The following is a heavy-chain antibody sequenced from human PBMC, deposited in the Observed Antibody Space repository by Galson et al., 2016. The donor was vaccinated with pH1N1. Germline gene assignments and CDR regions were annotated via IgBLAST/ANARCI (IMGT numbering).Heavy chain of an antibody. Sequence: PALVKPTQTLTLTCTFSGFSLSTSGVGVGWIRQPPGKALEWLALIYWNDDKRYSPSLKSRLTITKDTSKNQVVLTMTNMDPMDTATYYSAHSLYGDYVGWFDPWGQGTPVTVSS. CDR2: IYWNDDK. V-gene: IGHV2-5*01. J-gene: IGHJ5*02. CDR3: AHSLYGDYVGWFDP. D-gene: IGHD4-17*01. CDR1: GFSLSTSGVG.